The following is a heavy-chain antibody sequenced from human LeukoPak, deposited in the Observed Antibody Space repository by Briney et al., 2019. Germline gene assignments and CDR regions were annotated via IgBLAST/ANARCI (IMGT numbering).Heavy chain of an antibody. J-gene: IGHJ5*02. CDR3: AREITVTTGWFDP. V-gene: IGHV3-7*01. CDR2: IKQDGSEK. CDR1: GFTFSSYW. D-gene: IGHD4-17*01. Sequence: GGPLRLSCAASGFTFSSYWMSWVRQAPGKGLEWVANIKQDGSEKYYVDSVKGRFTISRDNAKNSLYLQMNSLRAEDTAVYYCAREITVTTGWFDPWGQGTLVTVSS.